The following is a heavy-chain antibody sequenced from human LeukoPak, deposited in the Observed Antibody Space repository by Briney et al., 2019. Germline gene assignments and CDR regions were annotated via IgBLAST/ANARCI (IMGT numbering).Heavy chain of an antibody. V-gene: IGHV3-30*04. Sequence: GGSLRLSCAASGFTFSSYAMHWVRQAPGKGLEWVAVISYDGSNKYYADSVKGRFTISRDNSKNTLYLQMNSLRAEDTAVYYCARGELDYYDSSGYYLYYGGRGTLVTVSS. D-gene: IGHD3-22*01. CDR1: GFTFSSYA. J-gene: IGHJ4*02. CDR2: ISYDGSNK. CDR3: ARGELDYYDSSGYYLYY.